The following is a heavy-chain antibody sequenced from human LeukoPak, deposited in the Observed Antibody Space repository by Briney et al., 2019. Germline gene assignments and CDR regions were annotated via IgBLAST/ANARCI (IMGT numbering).Heavy chain of an antibody. CDR3: AGAEMATQSGYYYYGMDV. D-gene: IGHD5-24*01. J-gene: IGHJ6*02. V-gene: IGHV3-30-3*01. Sequence: GGSLRLSCAASGFTFSSYAMHWVRQAPGKGLEWVAVISYDGSNKYYADSVKGRFTISRDNSKNTLYLQMNSLRAEDTAVYYCAGAEMATQSGYYYYGMDVWGQGITVTVSS. CDR1: GFTFSSYA. CDR2: ISYDGSNK.